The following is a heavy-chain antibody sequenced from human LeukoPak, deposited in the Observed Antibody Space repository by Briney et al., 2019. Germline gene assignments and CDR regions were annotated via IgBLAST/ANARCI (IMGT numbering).Heavy chain of an antibody. CDR1: GFTFSSYW. CDR3: ARERITMRQAFDP. Sequence: GGSLRLSCAASGFTFSSYWMHWVRQAPGKGLVWVSRINSDGSSTSCADSVKGRFTISRDNAKNTLYLQMNSLRAEDTAVYYCARERITMRQAFDPWGQGTLVTVSS. CDR2: INSDGSST. J-gene: IGHJ5*02. V-gene: IGHV3-74*01. D-gene: IGHD3-10*01.